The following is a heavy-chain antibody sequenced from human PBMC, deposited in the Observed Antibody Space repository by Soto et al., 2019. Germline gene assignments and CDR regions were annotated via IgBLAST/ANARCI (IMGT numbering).Heavy chain of an antibody. CDR1: GYTFTSYS. CDR2: INPSSGRT. Sequence: ASVKVSCKASGYTFTSYSMHWVRQAPGQGLEWMGIINPSSGRTSYAQNFQGRVTMTSDTSTSIVYMEMSSLKSEDTAVYYCARDHNFGFILYSMDVWGQGTTVTVSS. CDR3: ARDHNFGFILYSMDV. D-gene: IGHD2-15*01. J-gene: IGHJ6*02. V-gene: IGHV1-46*01.